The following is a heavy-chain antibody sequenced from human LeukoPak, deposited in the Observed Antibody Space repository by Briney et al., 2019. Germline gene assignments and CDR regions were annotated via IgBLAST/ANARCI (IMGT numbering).Heavy chain of an antibody. CDR1: GFTFDVYA. D-gene: IGHD3-10*01. CDR3: AKVAGFGELLGRHFDY. V-gene: IGHV3-43*02. J-gene: IGHJ4*01. CDR2: ISGDGGST. Sequence: PGGSLRLSCAASGFTFDVYAMHWVRQAPGKGLEWVSLISGDGGSTYYADSVKGRFTISRDNSKNSLYLQMNSLRTEDTALYYCAKVAGFGELLGRHFDYWGHGTLVTVSS.